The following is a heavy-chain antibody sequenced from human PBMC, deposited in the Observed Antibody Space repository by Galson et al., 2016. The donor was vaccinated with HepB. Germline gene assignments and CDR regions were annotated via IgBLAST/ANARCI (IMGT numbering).Heavy chain of an antibody. CDR2: ISHTGAI. J-gene: IGHJ4*02. CDR3: ARRSYSNYIGS. V-gene: IGHV4-39*01. D-gene: IGHD4-11*01. Sequence: YWGWIRQSPGKGLEWIGTISHTGAIYSNSSLKSRLTISIDRSRNEFSLDLSSVTAADTAVYFCARRSYSNYIGSWGQGILVTVSS. CDR1: Y.